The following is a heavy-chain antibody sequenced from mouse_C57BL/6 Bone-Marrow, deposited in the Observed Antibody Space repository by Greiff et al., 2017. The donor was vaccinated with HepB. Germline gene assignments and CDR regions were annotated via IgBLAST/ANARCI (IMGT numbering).Heavy chain of an antibody. Sequence: EVQVVESGGGLVKPGGSLKLSCAASGFTFSSYAMSWVRQTPEKRLEWVATISDGGSYTYYPDNVKGRFTISRDNAKNNLYLQMSHLKSEDTAMYYCAYYDYFAYWGQGTLVTVSA. V-gene: IGHV5-4*01. CDR3: AYYDYFAY. CDR2: ISDGGSYT. D-gene: IGHD2-4*01. CDR1: GFTFSSYA. J-gene: IGHJ3*01.